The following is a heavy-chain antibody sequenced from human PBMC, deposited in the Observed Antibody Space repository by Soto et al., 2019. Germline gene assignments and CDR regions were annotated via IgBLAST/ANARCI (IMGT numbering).Heavy chain of an antibody. CDR1: VFTFISYG. Sequence: PGGSLRLACASSVFTFISYGMHWVRQAPGKGLEWVAVIWYDGSNKYYADSVKGRFTISRDNSKNTLYLQMNSLRAEDTAVYYCAREEFTMVRGVIIAYGMDVWGQGTTVTVSS. V-gene: IGHV3-33*01. J-gene: IGHJ6*02. CDR3: AREEFTMVRGVIIAYGMDV. D-gene: IGHD3-10*01. CDR2: IWYDGSNK.